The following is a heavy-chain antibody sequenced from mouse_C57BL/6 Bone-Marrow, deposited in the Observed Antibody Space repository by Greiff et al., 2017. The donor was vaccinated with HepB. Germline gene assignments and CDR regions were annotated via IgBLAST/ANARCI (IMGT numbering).Heavy chain of an antibody. V-gene: IGHV5-4*01. Sequence: EVQRVESGGGLVKPGGSLKLSCAASGFTFSSYAMSWVRQTPEKRLEWVATISDGGSYTYYPDNVKGRFTISRDNAKNNLYLQMSQLKSEDTAMYYCARGPPFYGSSPPWFAYWGQGTLVTVSA. CDR3: ARGPPFYGSSPPWFAY. D-gene: IGHD1-1*01. J-gene: IGHJ3*01. CDR1: GFTFSSYA. CDR2: ISDGGSYT.